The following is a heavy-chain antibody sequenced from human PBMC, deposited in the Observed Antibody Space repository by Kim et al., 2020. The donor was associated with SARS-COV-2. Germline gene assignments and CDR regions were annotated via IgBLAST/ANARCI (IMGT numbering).Heavy chain of an antibody. CDR2: IYYSGST. CDR1: GGSISSYY. J-gene: IGHJ5*02. V-gene: IGHV4-59*01. Sequence: SETLSLTCTVSGGSISSYYWSWIRQPPGKGLEWIGYIYYSGSTNYNPSLKSRVTISVDTSKNQFSLKLSSVTAADTAVYYCARERGILRLHLGELSLMRDGWFDPWGQGTLVTVSS. CDR3: ARERGILRLHLGELSLMRDGWFDP. D-gene: IGHD3-16*02.